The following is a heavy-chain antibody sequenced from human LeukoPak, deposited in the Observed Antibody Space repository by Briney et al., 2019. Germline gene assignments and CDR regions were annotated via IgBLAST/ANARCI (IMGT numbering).Heavy chain of an antibody. Sequence: GGSLRLSCVVSGFTFEDYAMHWVRQAPGKGLEWVAGISWNSANIAYADSVKGRFTISRDNAKDSLYLQMNSLRPEDTAFYFCTKDGRELQTDEPYFDVWGQGTLVTVSS. CDR1: GFTFEDYA. CDR2: ISWNSANI. V-gene: IGHV3-9*01. CDR3: TKDGRELQTDEPYFDV. J-gene: IGHJ4*02. D-gene: IGHD1-26*01.